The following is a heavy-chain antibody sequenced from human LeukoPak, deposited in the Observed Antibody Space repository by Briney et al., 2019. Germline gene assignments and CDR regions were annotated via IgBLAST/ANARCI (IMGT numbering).Heavy chain of an antibody. CDR2: IWYNGSNK. V-gene: IGHV3-33*01. D-gene: IGHD4-17*01. Sequence: GGSLRLSCAASGFTFSSFGMHWVRQAPGKGLEWVADIWYNGSNKYYAESVKGRFTISRDNSKNTLYLQMDSLRAEDTAVYYCSRGGYGDYNNWFDPWGQGTLVIVSS. CDR3: SRGGYGDYNNWFDP. CDR1: GFTFSSFG. J-gene: IGHJ5*02.